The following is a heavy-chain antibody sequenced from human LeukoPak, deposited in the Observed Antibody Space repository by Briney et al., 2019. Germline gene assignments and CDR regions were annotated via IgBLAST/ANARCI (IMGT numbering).Heavy chain of an antibody. CDR3: ARERYCSSTSCYLIDY. Sequence: PSETLSLTCTVSGGSISSSSYYWSWIRQPAGKGLEWIGRIYTSGSTSYNPSLKSRVTISVDTSKNQFSLKLSSVTAADTAVYYCARERYCSSTSCYLIDYWGQGTLVTVSS. CDR2: IYTSGST. J-gene: IGHJ4*02. V-gene: IGHV4-61*02. CDR1: GGSISSSSYY. D-gene: IGHD2-2*01.